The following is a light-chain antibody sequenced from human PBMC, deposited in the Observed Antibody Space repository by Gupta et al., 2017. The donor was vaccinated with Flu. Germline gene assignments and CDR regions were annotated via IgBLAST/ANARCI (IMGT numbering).Light chain of an antibody. J-gene: IGLJ2*01. Sequence: TSPDIGSHKYVSWYQQHPGKAPQLLIYDVTNRPSGVSTRFSGSKSGDTASLTISGLQADDEADYYCSSCTSSTTLVFGGGTRLTVL. CDR2: DVT. CDR1: SPDIGSHKY. V-gene: IGLV2-14*01. CDR3: SSCTSSTTLV.